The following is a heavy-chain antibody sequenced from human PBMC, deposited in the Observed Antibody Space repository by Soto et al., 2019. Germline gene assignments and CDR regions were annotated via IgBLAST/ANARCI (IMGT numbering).Heavy chain of an antibody. CDR2: ISGSGGST. CDR3: ARALPYSSGWYTTVGFDY. D-gene: IGHD6-19*01. V-gene: IGHV3-23*01. J-gene: IGHJ4*02. Sequence: EVQLLESGGGLVQPGGSLRLSCAASGFTFSSYAMSWVRQAPGKGLEWVSAISGSGGSTYYADSVKGRFTISRDNSKNSLYLQMNSLRAEDTAVYYCARALPYSSGWYTTVGFDYWGQGTLVTVSS. CDR1: GFTFSSYA.